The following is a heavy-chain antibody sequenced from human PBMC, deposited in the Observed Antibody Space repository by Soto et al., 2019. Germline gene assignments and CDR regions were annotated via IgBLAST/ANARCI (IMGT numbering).Heavy chain of an antibody. CDR1: GYNFISYG. CDR3: ARERYCREVWCDP. V-gene: IGHV1-18*01. J-gene: IGHJ5*02. D-gene: IGHD6-13*01. CDR2: ISAYNGDT. Sequence: QVQLVQSGPEVKKAGASVKVSCKASGYNFISYGINWVRQAPGQGLEWMGWISAYNGDTNYAQSLQGRVTMTTDTSTTTAYMELRSLRSDDTAIYYCARERYCREVWCDPWGQGTLVTVSS.